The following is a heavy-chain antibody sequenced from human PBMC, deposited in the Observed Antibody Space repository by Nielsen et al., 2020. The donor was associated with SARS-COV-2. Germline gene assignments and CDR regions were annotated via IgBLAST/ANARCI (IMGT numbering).Heavy chain of an antibody. CDR2: IYYSGST. V-gene: IGHV4-59*01. Sequence: WIRQPPGKGLEWIGYIYYSGSTSYNPSLKSRVTISVDTSKNQFSLKLSSVTAADTAVYYCARGAQYSSSWYRVLRYYGMDVWGQGTTVTVSS. D-gene: IGHD6-13*01. CDR3: ARGAQYSSSWYRVLRYYGMDV. J-gene: IGHJ6*02.